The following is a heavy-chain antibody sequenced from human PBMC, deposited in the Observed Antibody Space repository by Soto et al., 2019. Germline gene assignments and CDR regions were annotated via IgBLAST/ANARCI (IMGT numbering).Heavy chain of an antibody. CDR1: GFTFSSYG. CDR2: ISFDGSNK. J-gene: IGHJ6*02. V-gene: IGHV3-30*18. CDR3: AKGPAIVLVPAAINYYYGMDV. D-gene: IGHD2-2*01. Sequence: QVQLVESGGGVVQPGRSLRLSCAASGFTFSSYGMHWVRQAPGKGLEWVAVISFDGSNKYYADSVKGRFTISRDNSKNTLYLQMNSLRAEDTAVYYCAKGPAIVLVPAAINYYYGMDVWGQGTTVTVSS.